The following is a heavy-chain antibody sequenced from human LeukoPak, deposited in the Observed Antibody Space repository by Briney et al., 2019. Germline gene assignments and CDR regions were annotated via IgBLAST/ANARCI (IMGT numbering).Heavy chain of an antibody. V-gene: IGHV4-34*01. CDR1: GGSFSGYY. CDR2: INHSGST. J-gene: IGHJ4*02. Sequence: SETLSLTCAVYGGSFSGYYWSWIRQPPGKGLEWIGEINHSGSTNYNPSLKSRVTISVDTSKNQFSLKLSSVTAADTAVYYCARVEGTGPFDYWGQGTLVTVSS. CDR3: ARVEGTGPFDY. D-gene: IGHD1-1*01.